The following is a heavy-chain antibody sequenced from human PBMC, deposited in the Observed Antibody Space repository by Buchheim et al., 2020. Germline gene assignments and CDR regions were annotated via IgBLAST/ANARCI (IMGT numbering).Heavy chain of an antibody. CDR1: GFTFSSFG. J-gene: IGHJ4*02. CDR3: AKSNYDFWSGSDY. D-gene: IGHD3-3*01. Sequence: QVQLVESGGGVVQPGRSLRLSCAASGFTFSSFGMHWVRQAPGKGLEWVAVISYDGSNKYYADSVKGRFTLSRDNSKNTLSLQMNSLRAEDTAVYYCAKSNYDFWSGSDYWGQGTL. V-gene: IGHV3-30*18. CDR2: ISYDGSNK.